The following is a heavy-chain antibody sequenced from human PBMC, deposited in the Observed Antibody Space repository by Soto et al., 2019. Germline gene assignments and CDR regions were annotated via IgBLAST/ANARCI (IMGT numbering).Heavy chain of an antibody. J-gene: IGHJ3*02. CDR3: ARACRGVIIKNAFNS. CDR2: INAGNGNT. D-gene: IGHD3-10*01. V-gene: IGHV1-3*01. CDR1: GYTFTSYA. Sequence: ASVKVSSKASGYTFTSYAMHWVRQAPVQRHEWMGWINAGNGNTKYSQKFQGRVTITRDTSASTAYMELSSLRSEDTAVYYCARACRGVIIKNAFNSWGQGNMVTFS.